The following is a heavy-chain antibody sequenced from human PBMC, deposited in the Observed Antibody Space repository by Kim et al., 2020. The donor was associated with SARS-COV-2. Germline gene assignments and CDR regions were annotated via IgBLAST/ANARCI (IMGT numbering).Heavy chain of an antibody. CDR1: GYTFTSYA. CDR2: INAGNGNT. D-gene: IGHD3-10*01. J-gene: IGHJ5*02. V-gene: IGHV1-3*01. Sequence: ASVKVSCKASGYTFTSYAMHWVRQAPGQRLEWMGWINAGNGNTKYSQKFQGRVTITRDTSASTAYMELSSRRSEDTAVYYCARDGSGSYNWFDPWGQGPLVTVSS. CDR3: ARDGSGSYNWFDP.